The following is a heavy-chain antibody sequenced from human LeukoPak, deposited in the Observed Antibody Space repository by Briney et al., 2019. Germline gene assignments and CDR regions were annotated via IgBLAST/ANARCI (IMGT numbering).Heavy chain of an antibody. CDR1: GFSLSTSGMC. J-gene: IGHJ4*02. Sequence: SGPALVKPTQTLTLTRTFSGFSLSTSGMCVSWIRQPPWKGLEWIGYIYYSGSTNYNPSLKSRVTISVDTSKNQFSLKLSSVTAADTAVYYCARVDPDSSSTLEVFDYWGQGTLVTVSS. CDR3: ARVDPDSSSTLEVFDY. CDR2: IYYSGST. D-gene: IGHD6-6*01. V-gene: IGHV4-61*08.